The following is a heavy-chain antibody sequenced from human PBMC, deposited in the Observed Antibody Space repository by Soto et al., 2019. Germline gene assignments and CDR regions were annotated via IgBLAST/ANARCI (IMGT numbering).Heavy chain of an antibody. CDR2: ISYDGSNK. Sequence: QVQLVESGGGVVQPGRSLRLSCAASGFTFSSYGMHWVRQAPGKGLEWVAVISYDGSNKYYVDSVKGRFTITRDNSKNTLYLQMNSLRAEDTAVYYCAKEGAVAGLYFDYWGQGTLVTVSS. D-gene: IGHD6-19*01. CDR1: GFTFSSYG. CDR3: AKEGAVAGLYFDY. J-gene: IGHJ4*02. V-gene: IGHV3-30*18.